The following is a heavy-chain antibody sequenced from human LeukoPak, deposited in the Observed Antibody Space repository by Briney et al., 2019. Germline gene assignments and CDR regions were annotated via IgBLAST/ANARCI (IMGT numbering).Heavy chain of an antibody. V-gene: IGHV4-61*02. D-gene: IGHD3-10*01. J-gene: IGHJ4*02. CDR2: IYTSGST. CDR3: ARYFYGSGSYYNH. CDR1: GGSISSGSYY. Sequence: SETLSLTCTVSGGSISSGSYYWSWIRQPAGKGLEWIGRIYTSGSTNYNPSLKSRVTISVDTSKNQFSLKLSSVTAADTAVYYCARYFYGSGSYYNHWGQGTLVTVSS.